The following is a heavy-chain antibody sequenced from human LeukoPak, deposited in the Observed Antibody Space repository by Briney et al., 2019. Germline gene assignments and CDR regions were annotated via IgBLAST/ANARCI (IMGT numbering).Heavy chain of an antibody. V-gene: IGHV4-4*07. Sequence: PSETLSLTCTVSGGSISSYYWSWIRQPAGKGLEWIGRIYTSGSTNYNPSLKSRVTISVDTSKNQFSLKLSSVTAADTAVYYCARGRWFGELASGMDVWGQGTTVTVSS. J-gene: IGHJ6*02. CDR2: IYTSGST. CDR1: GGSISSYY. CDR3: ARGRWFGELASGMDV. D-gene: IGHD3-10*01.